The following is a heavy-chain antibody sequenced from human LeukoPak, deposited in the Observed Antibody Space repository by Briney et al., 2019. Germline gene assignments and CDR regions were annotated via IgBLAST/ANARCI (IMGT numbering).Heavy chain of an antibody. CDR3: ARGLVIVVVTPFGY. CDR1: GGSISSSSHY. CDR2: IYHSGST. Sequence: SETLSLTCTVSGGSISSSSHYWGWIRQPPGKGLEWIGSIYHSGSTYYNPSLKSRVTISVDTSKNQFSLKLSSVTAADTAVYYCARGLVIVVVTPFGYWGQGTLVTVSS. J-gene: IGHJ4*02. V-gene: IGHV4-39*07. D-gene: IGHD3-22*01.